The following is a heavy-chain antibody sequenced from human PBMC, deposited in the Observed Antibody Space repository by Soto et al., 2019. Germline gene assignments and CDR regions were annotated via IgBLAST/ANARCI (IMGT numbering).Heavy chain of an antibody. CDR3: ERGGAEGGLEV. CDR1: GASISTYY. V-gene: IGHV4-59*01. CDR2: LYYSGDT. D-gene: IGHD4-17*01. Sequence: QMQLQESGPGVVKPSETLSLTCTVSGASISTYYWTWIRQAPGKGLECIGYLYYSGDTTYNPSLKRRVPISVDRSKNHFYRTLTSATAADTAVYFCERGGAEGGLEVWGQGTTVAVSS. J-gene: IGHJ6*02.